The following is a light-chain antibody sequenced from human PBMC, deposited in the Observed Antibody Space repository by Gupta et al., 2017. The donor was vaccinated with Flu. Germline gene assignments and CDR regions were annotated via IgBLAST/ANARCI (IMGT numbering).Light chain of an antibody. J-gene: IGKJ1*01. Sequence: DIVMTQSPDSLAVSLGERATISCRSSQSVFTSNGRNSLAWYQQKPGQPPKLLIYWASTRESGVPDRFSGSGSGTAFTLTISSLQAEDVAVYYCQQDYGPPWTFGQGTKVEIK. CDR1: QSVFTSNGRNS. CDR2: WAS. V-gene: IGKV4-1*01. CDR3: QQDYGPPWT.